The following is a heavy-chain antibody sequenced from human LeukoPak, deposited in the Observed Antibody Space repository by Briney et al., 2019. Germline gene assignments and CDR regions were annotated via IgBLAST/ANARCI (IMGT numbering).Heavy chain of an antibody. CDR1: GGSISSYY. CDR3: ARGYSSSSFDY. V-gene: IGHV4-59*01. Sequence: PSETLSLTCTVSGGSISSYYWSWIRQPPGKGLEWIGYIYYSGSTNYNPSVKSRVTISVDTSKNQFSLKLSSVTAADTAVYYCARGYSSSSFDYWGQGTLVTVSS. CDR2: IYYSGST. D-gene: IGHD6-6*01. J-gene: IGHJ4*02.